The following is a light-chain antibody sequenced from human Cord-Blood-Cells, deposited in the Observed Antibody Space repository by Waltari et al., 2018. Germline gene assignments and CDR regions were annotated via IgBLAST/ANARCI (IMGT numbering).Light chain of an antibody. V-gene: IGLV2-14*01. J-gene: IGLJ2*01. CDR1: SSDVGGYNY. CDR2: DVS. CDR3: SSYTSSSTLVV. Sequence: QSALTQPASVSGSPGQSITISCTGTSSDVGGYNYVSWYQQHPGKAPKLIVYDVSSRPSGVSNPSSGSKSGNTASLTISWLQAEDEADYYCSSYTSSSTLVVFGGGTKLTVL.